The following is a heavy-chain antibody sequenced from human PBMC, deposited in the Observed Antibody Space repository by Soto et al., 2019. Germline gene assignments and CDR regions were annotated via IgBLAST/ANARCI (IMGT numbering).Heavy chain of an antibody. CDR3: ARGYCTTTICDPWFDP. CDR1: GYSFTSYW. Sequence: GESLKLSCTGVGYSFTSYWIGWVRQMPVKGLEWMGIIYPGDSDTRYSPSFQGQVTISADKSITTAYLQWSSLKASDTAMYYCARGYCTTTICDPWFDPWGQGTLVTVSS. V-gene: IGHV5-51*01. J-gene: IGHJ5*02. D-gene: IGHD2-2*01. CDR2: IYPGDSDT.